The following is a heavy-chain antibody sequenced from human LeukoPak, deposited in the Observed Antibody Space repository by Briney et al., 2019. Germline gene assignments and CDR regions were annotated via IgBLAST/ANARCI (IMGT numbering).Heavy chain of an antibody. J-gene: IGHJ6*02. V-gene: IGHV3-11*01. CDR3: AKDQYYYYGMDV. CDR1: GVTFSDYY. CDR2: ISSSGSTI. Sequence: GGSLRLSCAASGVTFSDYYMTWIRQAPGKGLEWVSYISSSGSTIYYADSVKGRFTISRDNAKNSLYLQMNSLRAEDTAVYYCAKDQYYYYGMDVWGQGTTVTVSS.